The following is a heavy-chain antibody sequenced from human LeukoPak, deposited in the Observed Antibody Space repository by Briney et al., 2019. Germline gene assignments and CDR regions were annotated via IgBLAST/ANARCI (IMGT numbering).Heavy chain of an antibody. V-gene: IGHV3-7*01. CDR2: INQDGSEK. CDR3: ARRRCSSTSCFFEY. D-gene: IGHD2-2*01. Sequence: GGSLRLSCAASGFTFSSYCMSWVRQAPGKGLEWVANINQDGSEKYYVDPVKGRFIISTYNAKNSLYLQMDSMRAEDTAVYYCARRRCSSTSCFFEYWGQGTLVTVSS. CDR1: GFTFSSYC. J-gene: IGHJ4*02.